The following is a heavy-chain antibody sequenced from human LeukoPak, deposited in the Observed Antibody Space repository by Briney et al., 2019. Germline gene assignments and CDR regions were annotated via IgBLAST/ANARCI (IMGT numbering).Heavy chain of an antibody. Sequence: GGSLRLSCAASGFTFSSYAMSWVRQAPGKGLEWVSGISGSAGSTDYADSVKGRFTISRDNSKNTLYLQMNSLRAEDTAVYYCAGDPSWYSSSPPYWGQGTLVTVSS. D-gene: IGHD6-13*01. J-gene: IGHJ4*02. V-gene: IGHV3-23*01. CDR2: ISGSAGST. CDR1: GFTFSSYA. CDR3: AGDPSWYSSSPPY.